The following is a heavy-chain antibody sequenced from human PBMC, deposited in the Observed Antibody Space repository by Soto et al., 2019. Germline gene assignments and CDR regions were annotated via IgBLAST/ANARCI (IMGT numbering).Heavy chain of an antibody. V-gene: IGHV3-7*01. CDR1: EFSFSDYW. CDR2: IKKDGSEK. Sequence: EVQLVESGGGFVQPGGSLRLSCSASEFSFSDYWMTWVRQAPGKGLEWVASIKKDGSEKSYVDSVQGRFTISRDNAKNSLYLHMSSPRAEDTAVYYCARRAAVVGLDYWGQGALVTVSS. CDR3: ARRAAVVGLDY. J-gene: IGHJ4*02. D-gene: IGHD6-13*01.